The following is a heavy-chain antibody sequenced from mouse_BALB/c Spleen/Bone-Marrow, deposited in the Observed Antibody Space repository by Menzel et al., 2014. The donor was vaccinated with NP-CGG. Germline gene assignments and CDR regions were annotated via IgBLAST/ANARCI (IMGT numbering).Heavy chain of an antibody. J-gene: IGHJ4*01. CDR2: IDPANGNT. D-gene: IGHD2-1*01. Sequence: DVKLQESGAELVKPGASVKLSCTASGFNIKDTYMHWVKQRPEQGLEWIGRIDPANGNTKYDPKFQGKATITADTPSNTAYLQLSSLTSEDTAVYYCARYGNYCYAMDYWGQGTSVTVSS. CDR1: GFNIKDTY. V-gene: IGHV14-3*02. CDR3: ARYGNYCYAMDY.